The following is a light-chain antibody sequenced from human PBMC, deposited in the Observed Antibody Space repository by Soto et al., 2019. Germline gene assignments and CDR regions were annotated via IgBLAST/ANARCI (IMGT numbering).Light chain of an antibody. V-gene: IGKV3-15*01. CDR2: GAS. CDR1: QSVSSK. Sequence: EIVMTHSPATLSVSPGERATLSCRALQSVSSKLALYQQKPGQAPSLLIYGASTRATGIPARFSGSGSGTEFTLTISSLQSEDFSVYYCQQYNNWPPEGTFGHGTKVEIK. J-gene: IGKJ1*01. CDR3: QQYNNWPPEGT.